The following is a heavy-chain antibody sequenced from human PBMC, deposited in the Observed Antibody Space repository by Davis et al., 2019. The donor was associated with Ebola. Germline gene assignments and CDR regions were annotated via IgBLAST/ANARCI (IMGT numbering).Heavy chain of an antibody. CDR2: ISVYNGNT. CDR1: GYTFTSYD. CDR3: ARGDEYYYYYYMDV. V-gene: IGHV1-18*01. J-gene: IGHJ6*03. Sequence: ASVKVSCKTSGYTFTSYDINWLRQAPGQGLEWMGWISVYNGNTNYAQKVQGRVTMTADTSASTASMELKDLTSDDTAVYYCARGDEYYYYYYMDVWGKGTTVTVSS.